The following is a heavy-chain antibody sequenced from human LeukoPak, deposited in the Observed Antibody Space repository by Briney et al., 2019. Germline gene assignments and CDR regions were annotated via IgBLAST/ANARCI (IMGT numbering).Heavy chain of an antibody. CDR1: GFTFSSYA. D-gene: IGHD3-10*02. V-gene: IGHV3-30*18. Sequence: GRSLRLSCAASGFTFSSYAMHWVRQAPGKGLEWVALISYDGSNKYYTDSVKGRFTISRDNSKHTLYLQMNSLRAEDTAVYYCAELGITMIGGVWGKGTTVTISS. CDR2: ISYDGSNK. CDR3: AELGITMIGGV. J-gene: IGHJ6*04.